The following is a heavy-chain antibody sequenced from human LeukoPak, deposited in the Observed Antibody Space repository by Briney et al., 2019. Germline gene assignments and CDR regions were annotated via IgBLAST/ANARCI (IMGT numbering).Heavy chain of an antibody. J-gene: IGHJ6*03. V-gene: IGHV1-8*03. Sequence: AASVKVSCKASGYTFTSYDINWVRQATGQGLEWMGWMNPNSGNTGYAQKFQGRVTITRNTSISTAYMELSSLRSEDTAVYYCARAYSSGWSYFYYYYYMDVWGKGTTVTVSS. CDR2: MNPNSGNT. CDR3: ARAYSSGWSYFYYYYYMDV. D-gene: IGHD6-19*01. CDR1: GYTFTSYD.